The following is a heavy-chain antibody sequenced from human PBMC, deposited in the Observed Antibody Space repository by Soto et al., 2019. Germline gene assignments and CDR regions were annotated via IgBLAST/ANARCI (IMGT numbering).Heavy chain of an antibody. J-gene: IGHJ5*01. CDR3: ARGRYCLTGRCFPNWFDS. CDR1: GGSISSYY. CDR2: IYNSGST. D-gene: IGHD7-27*01. Sequence: SETLSLTCTVSGGSISSYYWSWIRQPPGKGLEWIGYIYNSGSTNYNPSLKSRVAISVDTSKSQFSLKVTSVTAADTAVYFCARGRYCLTGRCFPNWFDSWGQGALVTVSS. V-gene: IGHV4-59*08.